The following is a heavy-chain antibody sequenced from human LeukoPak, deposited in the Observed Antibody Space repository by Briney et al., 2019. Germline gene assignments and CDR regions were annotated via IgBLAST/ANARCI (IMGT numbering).Heavy chain of an antibody. CDR3: GNGEPTYY. D-gene: IGHD1-26*01. J-gene: IGHJ4*02. CDR2: INAGGTNT. V-gene: IGHV3-23*01. CDR1: GFNFSTYA. Sequence: GGSLRLSCTASGFNFSTYAMTGVRQPPGKGLQWVSTINAGGTNTKYADSVKGRFTISRDSSKSTLYLQMNSLRVEDTAVYYCGNGEPTYYWGQGTRVTVSS.